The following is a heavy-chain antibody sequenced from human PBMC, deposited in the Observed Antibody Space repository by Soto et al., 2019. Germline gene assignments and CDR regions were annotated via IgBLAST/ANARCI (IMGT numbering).Heavy chain of an antibody. D-gene: IGHD3-9*01. CDR1: GGSISSYY. CDR2: IYYSGST. V-gene: IGHV4-59*01. Sequence: SXTLSLTCTVSGGSISSYYWSWIRQPPVNGLEWIGYIYYSGSTNYNPSLKSRVTISVDTSKNQFSLKLSSVTAADTAVYYCARVATPSSYDILTGYPYYFDYWGQGTLVTVSS. CDR3: ARVATPSSYDILTGYPYYFDY. J-gene: IGHJ4*02.